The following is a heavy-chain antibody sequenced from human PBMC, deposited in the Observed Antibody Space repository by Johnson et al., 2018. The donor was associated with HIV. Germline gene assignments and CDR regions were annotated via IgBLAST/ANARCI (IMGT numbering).Heavy chain of an antibody. CDR1: GLTVSINY. V-gene: IGHV3-53*01. CDR2: IYSGGST. CDR3: LQGRFTISRDNSRNTLYRKMNSLRAEDTAVYYCARAKYGGAFDV. Sequence: VQLVESGGTLVQPGGSLRLSCAASGLTVSINYMSWVRQPTGKGLEWVSVIYSGGSTYYADSVKGRFTISRANSRNPLYLQMNSLSAAATAVYSCLQGRFTISRDNSRNTLYRKMNSLRAEDTAVYYCARAKYGGAFDVWGQGTMVSVSS. D-gene: IGHD3-10*01. J-gene: IGHJ3*01.